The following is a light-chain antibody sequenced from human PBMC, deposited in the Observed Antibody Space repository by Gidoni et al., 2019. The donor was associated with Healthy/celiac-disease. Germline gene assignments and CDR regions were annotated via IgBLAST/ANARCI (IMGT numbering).Light chain of an antibody. CDR2: DAS. CDR1: QSVSSY. V-gene: IGKV3-11*01. CDR3: QQRSNWPPELT. Sequence: ETVLTQSPATLSLSPGERATLSCRASQSVSSYLAWYQQTPGQAPSLLIYDASNRATGIPARFSGSGSGTDFTLTIGSLVPEDFAVYYCQQRSNWPPELTFGGGTKVEIK. J-gene: IGKJ4*01.